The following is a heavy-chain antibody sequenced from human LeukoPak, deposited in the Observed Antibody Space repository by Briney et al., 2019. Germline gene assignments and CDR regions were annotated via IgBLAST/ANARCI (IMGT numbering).Heavy chain of an antibody. CDR2: IYHSGST. J-gene: IGHJ5*02. Sequence: SETLSLTCTVSGGSIISDGHYWTWIRQHPGRGLELIGFIYHSGSTYPNPSLKSRADMSMDTTNNQFSLTLTSVTAADTAIYFCARALTRNWFDPWGQGTLVTVSS. V-gene: IGHV4-31*03. D-gene: IGHD3-9*01. CDR3: ARALTRNWFDP. CDR1: GGSIISDGHY.